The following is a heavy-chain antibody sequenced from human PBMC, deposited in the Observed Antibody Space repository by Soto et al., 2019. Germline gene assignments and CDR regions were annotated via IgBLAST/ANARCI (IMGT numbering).Heavy chain of an antibody. CDR3: ASYYYDSSGLWAPFDY. D-gene: IGHD3-22*01. CDR1: GDTFTSYY. Sequence: ASVKVSCKAPGDTFTSYYMHWVRQAPGHGLEWMGVINPNGGTANYAQKFQGRVTITADKSTSTAYMELSSLRSEDTAVYYCASYYYDSSGLWAPFDYWGQGTLVTVSS. V-gene: IGHV1-46*01. CDR2: INPNGGTA. J-gene: IGHJ4*02.